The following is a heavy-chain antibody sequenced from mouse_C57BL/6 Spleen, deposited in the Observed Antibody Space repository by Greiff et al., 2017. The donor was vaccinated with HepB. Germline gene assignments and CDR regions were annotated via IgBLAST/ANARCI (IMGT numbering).Heavy chain of an antibody. CDR2: IDPENGDT. V-gene: IGHV14-4*01. D-gene: IGHD3-2*02. CDR1: GFNIKDDY. CDR3: TTGGSAWFAY. Sequence: VQLQQSGAELVRPGASVKLSCTASGFNIKDDYMHWVKQMPEQGLEWIGWIDPENGDTEYASKFQGKATITADTSSNTAYLQLSSLTSEDTAVYYCTTGGSAWFAYWGQGTLVTVSA. J-gene: IGHJ3*01.